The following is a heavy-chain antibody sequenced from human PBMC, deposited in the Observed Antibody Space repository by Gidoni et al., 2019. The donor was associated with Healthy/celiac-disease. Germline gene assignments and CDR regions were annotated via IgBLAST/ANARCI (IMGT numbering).Heavy chain of an antibody. V-gene: IGHV4-34*01. J-gene: IGHJ4*02. CDR1: GGSFSGYY. Sequence: QVQLQQWGAGLLKPSETLSLTCAVYGGSFSGYYWSGIRQPPGKGLEWIGEINHSGSTNYNPSLKSRVTISVDTSKNQFSLRLSSVTAADTAVYYCARDSVTMVQGGLDYWGQGTLVTVSS. CDR3: ARDSVTMVQGGLDY. D-gene: IGHD3-10*01. CDR2: INHSGST.